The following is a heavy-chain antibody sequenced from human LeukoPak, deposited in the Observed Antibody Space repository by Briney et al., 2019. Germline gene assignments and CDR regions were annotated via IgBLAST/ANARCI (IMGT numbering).Heavy chain of an antibody. CDR3: ARDSKSVPSSTSCSFFDY. V-gene: IGHV3-7*01. D-gene: IGHD2-2*01. Sequence: PGGSLRLSCAASGFTFSSYWMSWVRQAPGKGLEWVANIKQDGSEKYYVASVKGRFTISRDNTKNSLYLQMNSLRAEDTAVYYCARDSKSVPSSTSCSFFDYWGQGTLVTVSS. CDR1: GFTFSSYW. J-gene: IGHJ4*02. CDR2: IKQDGSEK.